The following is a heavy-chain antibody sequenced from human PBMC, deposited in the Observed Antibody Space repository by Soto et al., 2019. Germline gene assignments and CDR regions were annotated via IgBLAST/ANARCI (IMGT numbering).Heavy chain of an antibody. D-gene: IGHD6-13*01. CDR2: INPNSGGT. CDR3: ASSIAAAGMRFDYYYGMDV. V-gene: IGHV1-2*04. Sequence: GASVKVSCKASGGTFSSYGISWVRQAPGQGLGWMGWINPNSGGTNYAQKFQGWVTMTRDTSISTAYMELSRLRSDDTAVYYCASSIAAAGMRFDYYYGMDVWGQGTTVTVSS. J-gene: IGHJ6*02. CDR1: GGTFSSYG.